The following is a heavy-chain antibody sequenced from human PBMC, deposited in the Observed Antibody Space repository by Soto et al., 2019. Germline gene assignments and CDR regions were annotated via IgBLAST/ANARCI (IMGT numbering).Heavy chain of an antibody. J-gene: IGHJ6*02. D-gene: IGHD1-1*01. Sequence: QVQLVESGGGVVQPGRYLRLSCAASGFTFSSYAMHCFRQAPGKGLEWVAVISYDGSNNYYADYVKCRFTISRDTSKSTLYLQMNSLRAEDTAVYYCARYRLRYNCYYFTYFFYGMDVWGQGTPVTVSS. V-gene: IGHV3-30-3*01. CDR2: ISYDGSNN. CDR1: GFTFSSYA. CDR3: ARYRLRYNCYYFTYFFYGMDV.